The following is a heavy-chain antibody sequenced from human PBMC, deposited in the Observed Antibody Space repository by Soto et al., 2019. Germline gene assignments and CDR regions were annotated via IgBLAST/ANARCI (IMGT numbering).Heavy chain of an antibody. CDR1: GYSFTSYW. V-gene: IGHV5-10-1*01. CDR2: IDPSDSYT. Sequence: PGESLKISCKGSGYSFTSYWISWVRQMPGKGLEWMGRIDPSDSYTNYSPSSQGHVTISADKSISTAYLQWSSLKASDTAMYYCARPDSSGHQIAGWGQGTLVTVSS. CDR3: ARPDSSGHQIAG. J-gene: IGHJ4*02. D-gene: IGHD3-22*01.